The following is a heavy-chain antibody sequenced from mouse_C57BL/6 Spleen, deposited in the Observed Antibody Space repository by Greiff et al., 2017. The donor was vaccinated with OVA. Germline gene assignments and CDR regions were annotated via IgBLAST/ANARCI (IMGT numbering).Heavy chain of an antibody. CDR1: GYTFTTYP. CDR3: ARAGSSSYWYFDV. Sequence: VKLQESGAELVKPGASVKMSCKASGYTFTTYPIEWMKQNHGKSLEWIGNFHPYNDDTKYNEKFKGKATLTVEKSSSTVYLELSRLTSDDSAVYYCARAGSSSYWYFDVWGTGTTVTVSS. J-gene: IGHJ1*03. V-gene: IGHV1-47*01. CDR2: FHPYNDDT. D-gene: IGHD1-1*01.